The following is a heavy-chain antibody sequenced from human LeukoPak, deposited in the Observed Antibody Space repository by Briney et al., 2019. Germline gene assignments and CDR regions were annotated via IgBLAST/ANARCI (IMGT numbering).Heavy chain of an antibody. Sequence: SDTLSLTCTVPDSSINSYCWSWIRQPPGKGLDGIGFIYYSGTTNYNPSLKSRVNISVDTSKNQFSLKLPSVTAADTAVYYCASQYCSGGSCYPYFDYWGQGTLVTVSS. D-gene: IGHD2-15*01. J-gene: IGHJ4*02. CDR2: IYYSGTT. V-gene: IGHV4-59*01. CDR3: ASQYCSGGSCYPYFDY. CDR1: DSSINSYC.